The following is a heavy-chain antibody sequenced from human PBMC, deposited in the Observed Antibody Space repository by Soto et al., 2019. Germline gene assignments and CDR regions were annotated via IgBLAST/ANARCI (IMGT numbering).Heavy chain of an antibody. CDR2: VYYTGST. J-gene: IGHJ5*02. V-gene: IGHV4-30-4*01. Sequence: SETLSLPCTVSGASIRSTDYYWCWIRQAPGKGLGWIGYVYYTGSTYYNPSLMSRLTLSVDTSNNQFSLKLTSVTAAKTAVYYCVRTARQGAVAPHWFDRWGQGTQVTVSS. D-gene: IGHD2-21*02. CDR3: VRTARQGAVAPHWFDR. CDR1: GASIRSTDYY.